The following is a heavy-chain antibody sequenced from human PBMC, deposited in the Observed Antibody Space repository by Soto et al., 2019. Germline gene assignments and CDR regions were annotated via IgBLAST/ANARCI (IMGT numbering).Heavy chain of an antibody. Sequence: SETLSLTCTVSGGSISSGDYYWSWIRQPPGKGLEWIGYIYYSGSTYYNPSLKSRVTISVDTSKNQFSLKLSSVTAADTVVYYCARNCGGDCYSAPQEYFQHWGQGTLVT. CDR3: ARNCGGDCYSAPQEYFQH. V-gene: IGHV4-30-4*01. J-gene: IGHJ1*01. CDR1: GGSISSGDYY. CDR2: IYYSGST. D-gene: IGHD2-21*02.